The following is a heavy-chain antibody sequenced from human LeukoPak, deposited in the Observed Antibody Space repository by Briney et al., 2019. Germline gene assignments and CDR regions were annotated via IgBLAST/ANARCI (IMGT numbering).Heavy chain of an antibody. CDR3: ARDHARSYSFDY. Sequence: PSETLSLTCTVSGGSISSYYWSWIRQPPGKGLEWIGYIYYSGSTNYNPSLKSRVTISVVTPKNQFSLKLSSVTAADTAVYYCARDHARSYSFDYWGQGTLVTVSS. CDR1: GGSISSYY. V-gene: IGHV4-59*01. CDR2: IYYSGST. D-gene: IGHD1-26*01. J-gene: IGHJ4*02.